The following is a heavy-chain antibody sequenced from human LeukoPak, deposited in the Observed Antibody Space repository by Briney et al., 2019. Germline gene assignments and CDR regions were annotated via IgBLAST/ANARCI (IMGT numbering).Heavy chain of an antibody. D-gene: IGHD3-3*01. V-gene: IGHV4-59*08. CDR3: ARFGGHYYDFWSGYSYYFDY. CDR2: IYYSGST. Sequence: PSETLSLTCTVSGGSISSYYWSWIRQPPGKGLEWIGYIYYSGSTNYNPSLKSRVTISVDTSKNQFSLKLSSVTAADTAVYYCARFGGHYYDFWSGYSYYFDYWGQGTLVTVSS. CDR1: GGSISSYY. J-gene: IGHJ4*02.